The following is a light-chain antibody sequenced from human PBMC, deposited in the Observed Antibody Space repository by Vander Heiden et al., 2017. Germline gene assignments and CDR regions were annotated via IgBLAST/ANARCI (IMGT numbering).Light chain of an antibody. CDR3: QQSYSVPWT. V-gene: IGKV1-39*01. CDR2: ATS. J-gene: IGKJ1*01. Sequence: DIQMTQSPSSLSASVGDRVTITCWASQPINSYLNWYQEKPGKAPNLLIYATSNLQSGVPSRFSGSGSGPDFTLTIRSVQPEDFATYFCQQSYSVPWTFGQGTKVEIK. CDR1: QPINSY.